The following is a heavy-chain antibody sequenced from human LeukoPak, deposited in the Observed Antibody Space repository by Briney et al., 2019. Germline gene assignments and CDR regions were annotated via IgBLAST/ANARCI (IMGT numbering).Heavy chain of an antibody. D-gene: IGHD5-18*01. CDR1: GVYISSGIYY. V-gene: IGHV4-61*02. CDR2: VYTGGST. CDR3: ARENGYRYDY. Sequence: SETLSLTCTVSGVYISSGIYYWTWIRQPAGKGLEWIGRVYTGGSTTYNPSLKSRVTISVDTSRNQFSLNLSSVTAADTALYYCARENGYRYDYWGQGTLVTVSS. J-gene: IGHJ4*02.